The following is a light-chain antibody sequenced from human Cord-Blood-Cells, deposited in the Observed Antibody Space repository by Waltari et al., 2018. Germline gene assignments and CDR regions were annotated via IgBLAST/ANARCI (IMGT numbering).Light chain of an antibody. CDR3: SSYAGSNNYV. CDR1: SSAVGGYNY. V-gene: IGLV2-8*01. CDR2: EVS. Sequence: QSALTQPPPASGSPGQSVTISCTETSSAVGGYNYVSWYQQHPGKAPKLMIYEVSKRPSGVPDRFSGSKSGNTASLTVSGLQAEDEADYYCSSYAGSNNYVVGTGTKVTVL. J-gene: IGLJ1*01.